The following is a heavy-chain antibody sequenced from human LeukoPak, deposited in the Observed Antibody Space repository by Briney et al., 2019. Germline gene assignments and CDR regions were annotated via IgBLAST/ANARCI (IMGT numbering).Heavy chain of an antibody. Sequence: PGGSLRLSCAASGFTVSSSYMNWVRQAPGKGPEWVSVFYSGGTTYYADSVKGRFTISRDNSKNTLYLQMNSLRADDTAVYYCARDLGQWPAFDIWGQGTMVTVSS. CDR2: FYSGGTT. CDR1: GFTVSSSY. J-gene: IGHJ3*02. V-gene: IGHV3-53*01. D-gene: IGHD6-19*01. CDR3: ARDLGQWPAFDI.